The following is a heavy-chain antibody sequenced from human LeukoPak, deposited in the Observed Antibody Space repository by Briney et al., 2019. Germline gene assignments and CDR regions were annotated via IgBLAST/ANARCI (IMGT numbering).Heavy chain of an antibody. Sequence: ASVKVSCKASGYTFTGYYMHWVRQAPGQGLEWMGSIYPNSGGTNHAQKFQGRVTMTRDTSISTAYMELSRLRSDDTAVYYCARDGHSGGAFDIWGQGTMVTVSS. D-gene: IGHD2-15*01. V-gene: IGHV1-2*02. CDR2: IYPNSGGT. CDR3: ARDGHSGGAFDI. CDR1: GYTFTGYY. J-gene: IGHJ3*02.